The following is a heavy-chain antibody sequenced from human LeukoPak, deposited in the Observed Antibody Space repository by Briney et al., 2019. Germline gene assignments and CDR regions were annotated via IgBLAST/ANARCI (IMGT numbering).Heavy chain of an antibody. Sequence: SETLSLTCTVSGGSISSSSYYWGWIRQPPGKGLEWIGSIYYSGSTYYNPSLKSRVTISVDTSKNQFSLKLSSVTAADTAVYYCARRSHPEHRHWYFDLWGRGTLVTVSS. V-gene: IGHV4-39*01. CDR3: ARRSHPEHRHWYFDL. CDR1: GGSISSSSYY. D-gene: IGHD3-16*02. CDR2: IYYSGST. J-gene: IGHJ2*01.